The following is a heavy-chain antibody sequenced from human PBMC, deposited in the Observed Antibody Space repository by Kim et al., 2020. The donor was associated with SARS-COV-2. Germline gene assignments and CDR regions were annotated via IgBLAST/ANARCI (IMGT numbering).Heavy chain of an antibody. Sequence: ANYAQKFQGRVTSTADESTSTAYMELSSLRSEDTAVYYCAREGFGGSVDYWGQGTLVTVSS. CDR2: A. D-gene: IGHD1-26*01. V-gene: IGHV1-69*01. J-gene: IGHJ4*02. CDR3: AREGFGGSVDY.